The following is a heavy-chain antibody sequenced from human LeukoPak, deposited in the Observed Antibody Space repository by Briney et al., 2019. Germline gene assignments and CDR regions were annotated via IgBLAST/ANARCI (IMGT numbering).Heavy chain of an antibody. CDR3: ARRRVGGSFDY. CDR2: IYYSGNT. CDR1: GGSISSYY. D-gene: IGHD1-26*01. V-gene: IGHV4-59*08. J-gene: IGHJ4*02. Sequence: PSETLSLTCTVSGGSISSYYWSWIRQPPGKGLEWIGHIYYSGNTNYNPSLKSRVTISVDTSKNQFSLNLSSVTAADTAVYYCARRRVGGSFDYWGQGTLVTVSS.